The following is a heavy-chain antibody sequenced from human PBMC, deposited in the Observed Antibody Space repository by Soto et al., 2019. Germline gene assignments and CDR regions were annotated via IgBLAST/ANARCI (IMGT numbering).Heavy chain of an antibody. CDR1: VFTFISYA. CDR2: ISGSGGST. D-gene: IGHD1-26*01. J-gene: IGHJ1*01. V-gene: IGHV3-23*01. Sequence: GWSLRLSCASSVFTFISYAMSWVRQAPGKGLEWVSAISGSGGSTYYADSVKGRFTISRDNSKNTLYLQMNSLRAEDTAVYYCAKGSGSYHGYFQHWGQGTLVTVSS. CDR3: AKGSGSYHGYFQH.